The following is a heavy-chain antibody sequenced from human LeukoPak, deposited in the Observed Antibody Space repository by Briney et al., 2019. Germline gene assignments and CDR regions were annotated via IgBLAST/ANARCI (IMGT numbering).Heavy chain of an antibody. CDR1: GYSISSGYY. CDR2: IYHSGST. Sequence: SETLSLTCTVSGYSISSGYYWGWIRQPPGKGLEWIGSIYHSGSTYYNPSLKSRVTISVDTSKNQFSLKLSSVTAADTAVYYCAKSSYSIFDYWGQGILVTVSS. J-gene: IGHJ4*02. D-gene: IGHD5-18*01. V-gene: IGHV4-38-2*02. CDR3: AKSSYSIFDY.